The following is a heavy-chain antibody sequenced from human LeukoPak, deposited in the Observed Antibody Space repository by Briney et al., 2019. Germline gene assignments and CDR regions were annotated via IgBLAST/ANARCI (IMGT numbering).Heavy chain of an antibody. J-gene: IGHJ4*02. D-gene: IGHD2-2*02. V-gene: IGHV4-61*02. CDR3: ARDLGYCSSTSCYTMFDY. Sequence: PPETLSLTCTVFGGSISSGSFYWSWIRQPAGKGLEWSGRIFSSGITNYNPSLKSRVTISVDTSKNQFSLKLSSVTAADTAAYYCARDLGYCSSTSCYTMFDYWGQGTLVTVSS. CDR1: GGSISSGSFY. CDR2: IFSSGIT.